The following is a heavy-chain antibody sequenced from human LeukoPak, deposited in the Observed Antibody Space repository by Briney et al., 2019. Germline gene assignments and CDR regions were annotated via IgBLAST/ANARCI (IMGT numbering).Heavy chain of an antibody. CDR3: ARGYCSTTSCYISDP. D-gene: IGHD2-2*02. V-gene: IGHV1-2*06. CDR2: INPNSGGT. CDR1: GYTFTGYY. Sequence: ASVKDSCKASGYTFTGYYMHWVRQAPGQGLEWMGRINPNSGGTNYAQKFQGRVTVTRDTSISTAYMELSRLRSDDTAVYYCARGYCSTTSCYISDPWGQGTLVTVSS. J-gene: IGHJ5*02.